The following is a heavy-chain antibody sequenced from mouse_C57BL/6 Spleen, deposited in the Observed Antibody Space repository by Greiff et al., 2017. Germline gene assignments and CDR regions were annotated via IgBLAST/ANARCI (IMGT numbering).Heavy chain of an antibody. Sequence: EVTVVESGGGLVQPGGSMKLSCVASGFTFSNYWMNWFRQSPEKGLEWVAQIRLKSDKYATHYAESVKGKFTISRDASKSSVYLQMNHIRAEDTGIYYCTAGSRFDYWGQGTTLTVSS. CDR2: IRLKSDKYAT. CDR1: GFTFSNYW. D-gene: IGHD1-1*01. V-gene: IGHV6-3*01. CDR3: TAGSRFDY. J-gene: IGHJ2*01.